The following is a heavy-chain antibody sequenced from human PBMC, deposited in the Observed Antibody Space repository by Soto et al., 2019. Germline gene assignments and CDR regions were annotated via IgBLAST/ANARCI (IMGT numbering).Heavy chain of an antibody. Sequence: ASVKVSCKASGYSFATSGISWVRQAPGQGLEWMGWISVYNGNTNYDQKLRDRVTMTTDTSTSTAYLELRSLRSDDSAVYYCARAGQYYDSSGYANWGQGTLVTVS. CDR1: GYSFATSG. D-gene: IGHD3-22*01. V-gene: IGHV1-18*01. J-gene: IGHJ4*02. CDR2: ISVYNGNT. CDR3: ARAGQYYDSSGYAN.